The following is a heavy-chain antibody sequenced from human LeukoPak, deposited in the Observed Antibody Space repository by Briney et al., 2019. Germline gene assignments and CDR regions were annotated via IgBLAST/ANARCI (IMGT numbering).Heavy chain of an antibody. Sequence: GGSLRLSCAASGLTFSTFGMHWVRQAPGKGLEWVAFIRFDGSNTYYAEPLKGRFTISRDNSKNTLYLQMNSLRAEDTAIYFCTKGGYYFDYWGQGALVIVSS. CDR2: IRFDGSNT. J-gene: IGHJ4*02. V-gene: IGHV3-30*02. CDR3: TKGGYYFDY. CDR1: GLTFSTFG.